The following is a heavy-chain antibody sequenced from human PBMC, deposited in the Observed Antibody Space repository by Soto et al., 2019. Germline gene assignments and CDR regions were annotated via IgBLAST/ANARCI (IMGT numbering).Heavy chain of an antibody. Sequence: SETLSLTCTVSGGSISSGGYYWSWIRQHPGKGLEWIGYIYYSGSTYYNPSLKSRVTISVDTSKNQFSLKLSSVTAADTAVYYCARAESYYYDSSPGAFDIWGQGTMVTV. CDR2: IYYSGST. J-gene: IGHJ3*02. V-gene: IGHV4-31*03. CDR3: ARAESYYYDSSPGAFDI. D-gene: IGHD3-22*01. CDR1: GGSISSGGYY.